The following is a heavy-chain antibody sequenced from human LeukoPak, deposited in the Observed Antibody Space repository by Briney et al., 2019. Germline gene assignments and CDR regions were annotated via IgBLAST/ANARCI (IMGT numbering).Heavy chain of an antibody. CDR2: VRSKANNYAA. CDR3: TRYFPDDRSGRYGDC. Sequence: QTGGSLRLSCAASGFTFSGSFIHWVRLASGKGLEWVGRVRSKANNYAAAYAASLKGRFTLSRDDSHNTAYLQMNSLKTEDTAVYYCTRYFPDDRSGRYGDCWGQGTLVTVSS. V-gene: IGHV3-73*01. J-gene: IGHJ4*02. D-gene: IGHD6-19*01. CDR1: GFTFSGSF.